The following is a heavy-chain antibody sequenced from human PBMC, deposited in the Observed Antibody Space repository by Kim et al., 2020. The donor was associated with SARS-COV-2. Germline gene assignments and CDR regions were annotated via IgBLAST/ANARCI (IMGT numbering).Heavy chain of an antibody. Sequence: GGSLRLSCTASGFTFSSYGAHWVRQAPGKGLEWVAVISSDGSQTHYADSVKGQFTISRDNSKNTLYLQMNSLRPEDTALYYCARNQGRGWPDFDYWCQGT. D-gene: IGHD6-19*01. CDR1: GFTFSSYG. V-gene: IGHV3-30*14. CDR2: ISSDGSQT. CDR3: ARNQGRGWPDFDY. J-gene: IGHJ4*02.